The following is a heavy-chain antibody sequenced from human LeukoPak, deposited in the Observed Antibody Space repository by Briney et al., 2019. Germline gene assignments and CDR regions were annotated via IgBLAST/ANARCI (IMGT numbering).Heavy chain of an antibody. V-gene: IGHV3-7*01. CDR2: IKQDGSDR. Sequence: PGGSLRLSCAASGFTFSSYAMSWVRQAPGKGLEWVANIKQDGSDRYYVDSVKGRFTISRDNGKNSLYLQMNSLRIDDTAVYFCARDVASWGGYTFAYWGQGTLVTVSS. CDR3: ARDVASWGGYTFAY. D-gene: IGHD5-12*01. CDR1: GFTFSSYA. J-gene: IGHJ4*02.